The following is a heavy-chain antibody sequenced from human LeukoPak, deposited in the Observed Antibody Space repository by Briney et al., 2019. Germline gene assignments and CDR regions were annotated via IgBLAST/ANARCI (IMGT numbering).Heavy chain of an antibody. V-gene: IGHV3-11*06. CDR3: ARDYYDSSGYYYAGGY. CDR1: GFTFSDYY. D-gene: IGHD3-22*01. Sequence: GGSLRLSCAASGFTFSDYYMSWIRQAPGKGLEWVSSISSSSSYIYYADSVKGRFTISRDNAKNSLYLQMNSLRAEDTAVYYCARDYYDSSGYYYAGGYWGQGTLVTVSS. CDR2: ISSSSSYI. J-gene: IGHJ4*02.